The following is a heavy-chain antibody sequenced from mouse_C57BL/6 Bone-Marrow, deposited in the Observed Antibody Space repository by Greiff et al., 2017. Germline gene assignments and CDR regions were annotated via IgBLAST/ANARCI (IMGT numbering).Heavy chain of an antibody. Sequence: VQLQQSGAELARPGASVKLSCKASGYTFTSYGISWVKQRPGQGLEWIGEIYPRSGNTYYNEKFKGKATLTADKSSSTAYMELRSLTSEDSAVYFCARGGPYGNYEAMDYWGQGTSVTVSS. CDR3: ARGGPYGNYEAMDY. V-gene: IGHV1-81*01. D-gene: IGHD2-1*01. CDR2: IYPRSGNT. J-gene: IGHJ4*01. CDR1: GYTFTSYG.